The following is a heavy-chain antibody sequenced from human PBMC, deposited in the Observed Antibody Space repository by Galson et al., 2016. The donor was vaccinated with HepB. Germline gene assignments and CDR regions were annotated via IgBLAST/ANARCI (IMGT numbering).Heavy chain of an antibody. CDR1: EFIVNSNY. CDR2: ISDNSGGT. J-gene: IGHJ4*02. Sequence: SLRLSCAASEFIVNSNYMSWVRQAPGKGLEWVSGISDNSGGTYYADSVEGRFTISRDNSKNTLYLQMNSLRAEDTAIYYCAKPNSDCWYNFTNWGQGTLVTVSS. V-gene: IGHV3-53*01. CDR3: AKPNSDCWYNFTN. D-gene: IGHD1-1*01.